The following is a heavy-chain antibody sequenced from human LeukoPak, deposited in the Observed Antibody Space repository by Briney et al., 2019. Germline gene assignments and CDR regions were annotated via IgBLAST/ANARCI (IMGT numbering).Heavy chain of an antibody. CDR1: GYTFTGYY. J-gene: IGHJ6*03. V-gene: IGHV1-2*06. Sequence: ASVKVSCKASGYTFTGYYMHWVRQAPGQGLEWMGRINPNSGGTNYAQKFQGRVTMTRDTPISTAYMELSRLRSDVTAVYYCARGGVAQYYDFWGYMEVWGKGTTVTVSS. D-gene: IGHD3-3*01. CDR2: INPNSGGT. CDR3: ARGGVAQYYDFWGYMEV.